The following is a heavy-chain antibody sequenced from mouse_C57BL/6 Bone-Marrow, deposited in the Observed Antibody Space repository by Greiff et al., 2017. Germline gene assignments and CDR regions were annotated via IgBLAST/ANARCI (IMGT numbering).Heavy chain of an antibody. J-gene: IGHJ3*01. D-gene: IGHD1-1*01. CDR1: GFTFSSYG. V-gene: IGHV5-6*01. Sequence: EVKLVESGGDLVKPGGSLKLSCAASGFTFSSYGMSWVRQTPDKRLEWVATISSGGSYTYYPDSVKGRFTSSRDNAKNTLYLQMSSLKSEDTAMYYCARDYYGSWFAYWGQGTLVTVSA. CDR3: ARDYYGSWFAY. CDR2: ISSGGSYT.